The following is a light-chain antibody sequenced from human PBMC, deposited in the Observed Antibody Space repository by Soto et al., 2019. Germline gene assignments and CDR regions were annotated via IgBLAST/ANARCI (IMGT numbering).Light chain of an antibody. Sequence: DIQMTQSPSSLSASVGDRVTITCRASQGIANYLAWYQHKPGKVPNLLIYAASTLQPGVPSRFSGGGSGTDFTLTISSLQPEDVATYYCQKYNSAPRTFGQGTKVDIK. V-gene: IGKV1-27*01. CDR3: QKYNSAPRT. J-gene: IGKJ1*01. CDR1: QGIANY. CDR2: AAS.